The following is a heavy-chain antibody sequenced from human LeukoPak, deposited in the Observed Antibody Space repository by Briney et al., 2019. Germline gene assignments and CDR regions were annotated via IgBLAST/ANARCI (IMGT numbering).Heavy chain of an antibody. CDR1: GGSISSSSYY. D-gene: IGHD5-24*01. CDR3: ARAVEMATNTFDY. V-gene: IGHV4-39*01. J-gene: IGHJ4*02. CDR2: TYYSGST. Sequence: PSETLSLTCTVSGGSISSSSYYWGWIRQPPGKGLEWIGSTYYSGSTYYNPSLKSRVTISVDTSKNQFSLKLSSVTAADTAMYYCARAVEMATNTFDYWGQGTLVTVSS.